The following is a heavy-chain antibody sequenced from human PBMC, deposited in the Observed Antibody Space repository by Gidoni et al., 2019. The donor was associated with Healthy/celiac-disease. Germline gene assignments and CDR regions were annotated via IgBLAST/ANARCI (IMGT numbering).Heavy chain of an antibody. V-gene: IGHV3-23*01. Sequence: EVQLFESVGGLVQPGVSLRLSCAASGFTFSSYAMSWVRQAPGKGLEWVSAISGSGGSTYYADSVKGRFTISRDNSKNTLYLQMNSLRAEDTAVYYCAKVRGGDLYYFDYWGQGTLVTVSS. CDR3: AKVRGGDLYYFDY. D-gene: IGHD2-21*01. CDR1: GFTFSSYA. CDR2: ISGSGGST. J-gene: IGHJ4*02.